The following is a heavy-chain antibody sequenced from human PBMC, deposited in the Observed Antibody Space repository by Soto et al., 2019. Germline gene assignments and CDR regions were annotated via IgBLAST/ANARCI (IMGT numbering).Heavy chain of an antibody. Sequence: PSETLSLTCTVSGGSISSGGYYWSWIRQHPGKGLEWIGYIYYSGSTYYNPSLKSRVTISVDTSKNQFSLKLSSVTAADTAVYYCARTAGELQLPSPDYYGMDVWGQGATVTVSS. J-gene: IGHJ6*02. CDR2: IYYSGST. D-gene: IGHD2-2*01. CDR3: ARTAGELQLPSPDYYGMDV. V-gene: IGHV4-31*03. CDR1: GGSISSGGYY.